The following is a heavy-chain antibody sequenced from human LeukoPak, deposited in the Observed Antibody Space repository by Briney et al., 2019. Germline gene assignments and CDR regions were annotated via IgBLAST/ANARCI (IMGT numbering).Heavy chain of an antibody. D-gene: IGHD2-21*02. J-gene: IGHJ4*02. Sequence: SETLSLTCAVYGGSFSGYYWSWIRQPPGKGLEWIGEINHSGSTNYNPSLKSRVTISVDTSKNQFPLKLSSVTAADTAVYYCARGATQAYCGGDCPNFDYWGQGTLVTVSS. V-gene: IGHV4-34*01. CDR2: INHSGST. CDR1: GGSFSGYY. CDR3: ARGATQAYCGGDCPNFDY.